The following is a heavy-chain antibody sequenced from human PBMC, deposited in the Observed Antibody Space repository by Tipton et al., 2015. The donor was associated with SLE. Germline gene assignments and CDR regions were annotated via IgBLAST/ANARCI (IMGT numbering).Heavy chain of an antibody. Sequence: TLSLTCAVYGGSFRGYYWCWFRQPPGKGLEWIGEITHRGSTNYNPSLKSRVTISVDTSKHQFSLKLRSVTAADTAVYYCAREGSSCWTYTWFDPWGQGPLATVSS. D-gene: IGHD6-19*01. J-gene: IGHJ5*02. CDR3: AREGSSCWTYTWFDP. CDR1: GGSFRGYY. V-gene: IGHV4-34*01. CDR2: ITHRGST.